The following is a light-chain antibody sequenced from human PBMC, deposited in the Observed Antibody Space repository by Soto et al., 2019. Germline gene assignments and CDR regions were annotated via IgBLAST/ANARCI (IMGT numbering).Light chain of an antibody. CDR1: QSVGGY. Sequence: IVFAQSSTTLSLSPGERATLSCRASQSVGGYLAWYQQRPGQAPRVLIYDASNRATGIPVRFSGSGSGTDFTLTISSLQPEDFATYYCQQSYSTPITFGQGTRLEIK. J-gene: IGKJ5*01. V-gene: IGKV3-11*01. CDR3: QQSYSTPIT. CDR2: DAS.